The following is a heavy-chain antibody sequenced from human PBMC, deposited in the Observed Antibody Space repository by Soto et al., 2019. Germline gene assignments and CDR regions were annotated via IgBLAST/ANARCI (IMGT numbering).Heavy chain of an antibody. CDR2: LVVGSGNT. V-gene: IGHV1-58*01. CDR1: GFMFTSSS. J-gene: IGHJ4*02. D-gene: IGHD3-10*01. Sequence: SVKVSCKASGFMFTSSSVQWVRQARGQRLEWIGWLVVGSGNTHYAQHFQERVTLTRDMSTGTASMELSSLISEDTAVYYCSAVPVLGVSKGLQTYFDYWGQGTLVTVSS. CDR3: SAVPVLGVSKGLQTYFDY.